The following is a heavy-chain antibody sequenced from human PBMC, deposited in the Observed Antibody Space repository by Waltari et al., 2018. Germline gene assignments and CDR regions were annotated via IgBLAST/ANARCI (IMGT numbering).Heavy chain of an antibody. V-gene: IGHV4-34*01. J-gene: IGHJ4*02. Sequence: QVQLQQWGAGLLKPSETLSLTCAVYGGSFSGYYWSWIRQPPGKGLEWIGEINHSGSTNYNPSLKSRVTISVDTSKNQFSLKLSSVTAADTAVYYCARELTGSFDYWGQGTLVTVSS. D-gene: IGHD1-20*01. CDR1: GGSFSGYY. CDR3: ARELTGSFDY. CDR2: INHSGST.